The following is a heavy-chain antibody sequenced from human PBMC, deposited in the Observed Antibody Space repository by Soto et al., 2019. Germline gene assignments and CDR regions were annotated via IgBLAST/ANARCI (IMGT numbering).Heavy chain of an antibody. CDR2: ISGSGGST. Sequence: QPGGSLRLSCAASGFTFSSYAMSWVRQAPGKGLEWVSAISGSGGSTYYADSVKGRFTIARDNTKNTLYLQMNSLRAEDTAVYYWANQPTVTTDYYGMDVWGQGTTVTVSS. CDR1: GFTFSSYA. CDR3: ANQPTVTTDYYGMDV. D-gene: IGHD4-17*01. V-gene: IGHV3-23*01. J-gene: IGHJ6*02.